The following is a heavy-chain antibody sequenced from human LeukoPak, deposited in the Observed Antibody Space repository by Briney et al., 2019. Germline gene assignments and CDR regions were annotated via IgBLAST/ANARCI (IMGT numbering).Heavy chain of an antibody. CDR3: ARTTTPHYYGSGSYALGY. J-gene: IGHJ4*02. V-gene: IGHV3-30-3*01. D-gene: IGHD3-10*01. CDR2: ISDDGSNK. CDR1: GFTFSTYA. Sequence: QPGRSLRLSCAASGFTFSTYAMHWVRQGPGKGLEWVAVISDDGSNKYYADSVKGRFTISRDNSKNTLYLQMSSLSAEDTAVYYCARTTTPHYYGSGSYALGYWGQGTLVTVPS.